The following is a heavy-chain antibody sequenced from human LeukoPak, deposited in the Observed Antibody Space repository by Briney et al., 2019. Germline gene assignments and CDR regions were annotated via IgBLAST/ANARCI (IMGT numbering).Heavy chain of an antibody. Sequence: SETLSLTCTVSGGSISSSSYYWGWIRQPPGKGLEWIGSIYYSGSTYYNPSLKSRVTISVDTSKNQFSLNLISVTAADTAVYYCVNFCSRTTCLELPWGQGTLVTVSS. CDR3: VNFCSRTTCLELP. D-gene: IGHD2-2*01. CDR2: IYYSGST. CDR1: GGSISSSSYY. J-gene: IGHJ5*02. V-gene: IGHV4-39*07.